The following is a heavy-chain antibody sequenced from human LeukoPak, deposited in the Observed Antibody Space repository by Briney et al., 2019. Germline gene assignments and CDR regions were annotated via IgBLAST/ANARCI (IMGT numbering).Heavy chain of an antibody. V-gene: IGHV3-11*05. CDR3: ARGIAAAANYFDY. D-gene: IGHD6-13*01. CDR2: ISTTSSYT. Sequence: GGSLRLSCAASGFTFSAYYMSWIRQAPGKGLEWVSYISTTSSYTNRADSVKGRFTISRDNAKNSLYLQMNNLRAEDTAVYYCARGIAAAANYFDYWGQGTLVTVSS. CDR1: GFTFSAYY. J-gene: IGHJ4*02.